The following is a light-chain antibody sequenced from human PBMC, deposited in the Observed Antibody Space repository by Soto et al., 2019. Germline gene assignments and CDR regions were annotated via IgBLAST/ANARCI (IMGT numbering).Light chain of an antibody. CDR3: GTWDSSLNGVV. CDR1: SSNIGNNY. V-gene: IGLV1-51*01. J-gene: IGLJ2*01. Sequence: QSVLTQPPSVSAAPGQRVTISCSGSSSNIGNNYVSWYRQLPGTAPKLLIYDNNRRHSGISDRFSGSKSGTSATLDITGLQTGDEADYYCGTWDSSLNGVVFGGGTKLTVL. CDR2: DNN.